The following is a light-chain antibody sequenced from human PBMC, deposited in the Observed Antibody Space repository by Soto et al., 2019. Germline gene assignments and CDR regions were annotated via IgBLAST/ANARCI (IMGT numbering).Light chain of an antibody. J-gene: IGKJ1*01. CDR2: GAS. CDR1: QSVDSK. CDR3: QHYSTWLWT. Sequence: EIVMTQSPATLSVSPGERATLSCRDSQSVDSKLAWYQQKPGQGPRLRIYGASSRATGIPARFSGSGSGTEFTLTISSLQSEDFAVYYCQHYSTWLWTFGQGTKVEIK. V-gene: IGKV3-15*01.